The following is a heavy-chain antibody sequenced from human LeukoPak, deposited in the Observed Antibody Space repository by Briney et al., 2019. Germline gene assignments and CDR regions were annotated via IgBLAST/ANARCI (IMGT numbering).Heavy chain of an antibody. CDR3: ARGRGAS. CDR1: GFTFSDSW. CDR2: ITPDGSGS. J-gene: IGHJ5*02. V-gene: IGHV3-7*01. Sequence: GGSLRLSCAASGFTFSDSWMTWVRQAQGKGLEWVASITPDGSGSNYLESVKGRFTISRDNAKNSLCLQMSSLRASDTAVYYCARGRGASWGQGTLVTVSS. D-gene: IGHD3-10*01.